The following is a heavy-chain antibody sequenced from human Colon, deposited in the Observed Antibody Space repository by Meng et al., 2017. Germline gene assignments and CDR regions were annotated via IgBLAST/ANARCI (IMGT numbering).Heavy chain of an antibody. V-gene: IGHV3-11*01. CDR1: VLIFSDYY. CDR2: IIRSVKRM. D-gene: IGHD3-22*01. J-gene: IGHJ4*02. CDR3: ARSGSLGSPRGD. Sequence: VPLVDAGGGLFKPWVSLRLYCAGSVLIFSDYYTSWTRHAPGKGREFVSYIIRSVKRMCYADAVKGLFTISRDNAKNSVYLQMNSLRADDTAVYYCARSGSLGSPRGDWGQGTLVTVSS.